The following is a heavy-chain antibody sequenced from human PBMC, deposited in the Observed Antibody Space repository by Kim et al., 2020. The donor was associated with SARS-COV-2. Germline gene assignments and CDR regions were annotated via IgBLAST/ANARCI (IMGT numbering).Heavy chain of an antibody. CDR3: AMSSGGGDFWSGYPVDY. J-gene: IGHJ4*02. Sequence: LKSRVTISVDTSKNQFSLKLSSVTAADTAVYYCAMSSGGGDFWSGYPVDYWGQGTLVTVSS. D-gene: IGHD3-3*01. V-gene: IGHV4-34*01.